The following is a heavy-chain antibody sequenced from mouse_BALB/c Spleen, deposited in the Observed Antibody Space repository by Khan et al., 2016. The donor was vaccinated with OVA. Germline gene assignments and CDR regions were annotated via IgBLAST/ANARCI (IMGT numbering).Heavy chain of an antibody. CDR3: ARIFIGSTDYAMDY. CDR1: GFSFTSYG. Sequence: QVQLKESGPDLVQPSQTLSITCTASGFSFTSYGVHWVRQSPGKGLEWLGVIKRGGSTDDNAAFISRLSISKDNSKSQVFFKMNSLQANDTAIYYCARIFIGSTDYAMDYWGQGTSVTVSS. D-gene: IGHD2-14*01. CDR2: IKRGGST. V-gene: IGHV2-2*02. J-gene: IGHJ4*01.